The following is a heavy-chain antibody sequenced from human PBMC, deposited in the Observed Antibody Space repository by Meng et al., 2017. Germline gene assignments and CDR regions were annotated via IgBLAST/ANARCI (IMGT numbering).Heavy chain of an antibody. CDR1: GGSISSRNW. J-gene: IGHJ4*02. CDR2: IYHSGST. D-gene: IGHD7-27*01. Sequence: AVVTESGPGLVSAAGTLSLHCVVSGGSISSRNWWSWVRQPPGKGLEWIGEIYHSGSTNYNPSLKSRVTISVDKSKNQFSLKLSSVTAADTAVYYCARDGRSWDWGQGTLVTVSS. V-gene: IGHV4-4*02. CDR3: ARDGRSWD.